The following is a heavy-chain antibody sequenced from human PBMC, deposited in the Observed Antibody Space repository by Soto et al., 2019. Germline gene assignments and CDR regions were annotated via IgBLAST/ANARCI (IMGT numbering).Heavy chain of an antibody. J-gene: IGHJ6*02. D-gene: IGHD2-15*01. V-gene: IGHV1-8*01. CDR3: AREGVVVVAAIQMGMDV. CDR1: GYTFTSYD. CDR2: MNPNSGNT. Sequence: ASVKVSCKASGYTFTSYDINWVRQATGQGLEWMGWMNPNSGNTGYAQKFQGRVTMTRSTSISTAYMELSSLRSEDTAVYYCAREGVVVVAAIQMGMDVWGQGTTVTSP.